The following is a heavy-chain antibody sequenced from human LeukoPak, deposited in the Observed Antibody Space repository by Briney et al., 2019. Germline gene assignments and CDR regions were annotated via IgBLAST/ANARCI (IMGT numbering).Heavy chain of an antibody. Sequence: GGSLRLSCAASGFTVTTTYMSWVRQAPGKGLEWVSILYNDGRTFYAHSVKGRFTISRDDSKNTLYLQMNSLRAEDTAVYYCAKLSMDSYYFDYWGQGTLVTVSS. CDR1: GFTVTTTY. J-gene: IGHJ4*02. CDR3: AKLSMDSYYFDY. D-gene: IGHD3/OR15-3a*01. V-gene: IGHV3-53*01. CDR2: LYNDGRT.